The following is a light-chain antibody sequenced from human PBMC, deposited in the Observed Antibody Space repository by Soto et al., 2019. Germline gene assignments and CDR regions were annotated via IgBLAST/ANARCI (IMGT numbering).Light chain of an antibody. CDR2: DAS. CDR1: QDIDNY. Sequence: DIQMTQSPSSLSASVGYRVTITCQASQDIDNYLNWYQQKPGKAPNLLIYDASNLETGVPSRFSGGGSGTDFTFTITSLQPEDIATYYCQHYDHVQVTFGQGTRLEIK. V-gene: IGKV1-33*01. J-gene: IGKJ5*01. CDR3: QHYDHVQVT.